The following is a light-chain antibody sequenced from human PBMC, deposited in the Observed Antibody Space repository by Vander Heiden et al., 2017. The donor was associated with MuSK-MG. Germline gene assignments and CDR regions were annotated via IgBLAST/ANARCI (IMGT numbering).Light chain of an antibody. CDR1: SSDVGGYKY. CDR3: SSYTSGSRVV. J-gene: IGLJ2*01. CDR2: DVT. Sequence: QSALTQPASVSGSPGQSIAISCTGTSSDVGGYKYVSWYQQHPGKAPKLMIYDVTNRPSGVPDRFSGSKSGNTASLTISSLQAEDDADYYCSSYTSGSRVVFGGGTRVTVL. V-gene: IGLV2-14*03.